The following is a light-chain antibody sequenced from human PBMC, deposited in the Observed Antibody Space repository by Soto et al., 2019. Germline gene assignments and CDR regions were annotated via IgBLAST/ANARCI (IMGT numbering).Light chain of an antibody. CDR1: SSDVGSHNP. V-gene: IGLV2-23*01. Sequence: QSVLTQPASVSGSPGQSITISCTGTSSDVGSHNPVSWYQQFPGKAPKLIIFEASKRPSGVSNRFSGSKSGSTASLTISGLQAEDEADYYCCSNAAGSTYVFGSGTKVTVL. J-gene: IGLJ1*01. CDR3: CSNAAGSTYV. CDR2: EAS.